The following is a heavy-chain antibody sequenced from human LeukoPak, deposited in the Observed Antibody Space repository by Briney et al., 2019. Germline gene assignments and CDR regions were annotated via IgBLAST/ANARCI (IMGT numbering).Heavy chain of an antibody. V-gene: IGHV4-34*08. D-gene: IGHD2-2*01. CDR3: AAKVVVPAAIHFDY. CDR2: INLCGST. J-gene: IGHJ4*02. CDR1: GLTFSWYY. Sequence: PWETLSLTCAVYGLTFSWYYLLWIRQPPRKGLEWVGEINLCGSTNYNPPVKSRVTISVDTSKNQFSLKLSSVTAADTAVYYCAAKVVVPAAIHFDYWGQGTLVTVSA.